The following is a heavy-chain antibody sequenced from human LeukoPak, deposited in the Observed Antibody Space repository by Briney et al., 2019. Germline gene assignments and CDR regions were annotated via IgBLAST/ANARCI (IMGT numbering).Heavy chain of an antibody. V-gene: IGHV3-21*01. CDR2: ISSSSSYI. CDR3: AGDGDYDSSGYYEYYYYYGMDV. Sequence: AGGSLRLSCAASGFTFSSYSMNWVRQAPGKGLEWVSSISSSSSYIYYADSVKGRFTISRDNAKNSLCLQMNSLRAEDTAVYYCAGDGDYDSSGYYEYYYYYGMDVWGQGTTVTVSS. J-gene: IGHJ6*02. CDR1: GFTFSSYS. D-gene: IGHD3-22*01.